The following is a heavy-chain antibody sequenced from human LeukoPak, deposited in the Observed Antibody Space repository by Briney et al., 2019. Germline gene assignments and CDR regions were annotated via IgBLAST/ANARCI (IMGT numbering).Heavy chain of an antibody. V-gene: IGHV4-30-2*06. CDR2: ISHTGGT. CDR3: ARGAQFYYDTSGYFDY. D-gene: IGHD3-22*01. Sequence: SETLSLTCTVSGGSISSPSYSWSWIRQSAGTGLEWIGYISHTGGTLDNPSLTSRVTMSLDRSGSQFSLRLSSVTAADTAVYYCARGAQFYYDTSGYFDYWGQGILVTVSS. CDR1: GGSISSPSYS. J-gene: IGHJ4*02.